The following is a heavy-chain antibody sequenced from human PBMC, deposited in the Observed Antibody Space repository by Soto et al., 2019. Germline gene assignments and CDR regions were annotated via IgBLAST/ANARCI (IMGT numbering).Heavy chain of an antibody. Sequence: EVQLLESGGGLVQPGGSLRLSCTASGFTFSDHYMDWVRQAPGKGLEWVGRIKNRANSYSTQYAASVKGRIMISRDDSPSSLYLQMSRLKTEDTAVYYCDRVALSSVGYRRVFDYWGQGTLGTVSS. CDR2: IKNRANSYST. CDR1: GFTFSDHY. CDR3: DRVALSSVGYRRVFDY. V-gene: IGHV3-72*01. D-gene: IGHD3-10*01. J-gene: IGHJ4*02.